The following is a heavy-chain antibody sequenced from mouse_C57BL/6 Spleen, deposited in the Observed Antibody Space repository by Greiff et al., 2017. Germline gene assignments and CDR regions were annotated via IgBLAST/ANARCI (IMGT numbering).Heavy chain of an antibody. D-gene: IGHD1-1*01. Sequence: EVNLVESEGGLVQPGSSMKLSCTASGFTFSDYYMAWVRQVPEKGLEWVANINYDGSSTYYLDSLKSRFIISRDNAKNILYLQMSSLKSEDTATYYCARDHYDTSFDYWGQGTTLTVSS. CDR1: GFTFSDYY. CDR2: INYDGSST. J-gene: IGHJ2*01. CDR3: ARDHYDTSFDY. V-gene: IGHV5-16*01.